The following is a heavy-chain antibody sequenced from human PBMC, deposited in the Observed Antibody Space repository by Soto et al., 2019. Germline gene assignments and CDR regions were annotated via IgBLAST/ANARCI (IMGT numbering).Heavy chain of an antibody. CDR2: IYYSGST. D-gene: IGHD6-6*01. Sequence: SETLSLTYTVSGGSINDFYWSWIRQPPGKGLEWIGYIYYSGSTDYNPSLKGRVTISVATSKNQFSLKLRSVTAADTAVYYCARVGGVAARTFDYWGQGTLVTVSS. CDR3: ARVGGVAARTFDY. J-gene: IGHJ4*02. V-gene: IGHV4-59*01. CDR1: GGSINDFY.